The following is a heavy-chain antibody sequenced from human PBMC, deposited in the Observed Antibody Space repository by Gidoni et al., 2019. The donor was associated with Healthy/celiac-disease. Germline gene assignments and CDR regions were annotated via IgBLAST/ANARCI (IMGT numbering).Heavy chain of an antibody. CDR2: IDPSDSYT. CDR1: GYSFTSYW. Sequence: EVQLVQSGAEVKKPGESLRTSCKGSGYSFTSYWISWVRQMPGKGLEWRGRIDPSDSYTNYSPSFQGHVTISADKSNSTAYLQWSSLKASDTAMYYCARHVNNWNDVIDYYYYMDVWGKGTTVTVSS. D-gene: IGHD1-1*01. J-gene: IGHJ6*03. CDR3: ARHVNNWNDVIDYYYYMDV. V-gene: IGHV5-10-1*01.